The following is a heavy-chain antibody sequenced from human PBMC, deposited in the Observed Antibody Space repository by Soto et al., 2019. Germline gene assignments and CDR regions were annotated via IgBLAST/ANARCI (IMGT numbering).Heavy chain of an antibody. V-gene: IGHV4-59*01. CDR1: GGSISSYY. CDR2: IYYSGST. CDR3: ARAAGLLWFGELFPTNWFDP. J-gene: IGHJ5*02. D-gene: IGHD3-10*01. Sequence: SETLSLTCTVSGGSISSYYWSWIRQPPGKGLEWIGYIYYSGSTNYNPSLKSRVTISVDTSKNQFSLKLSSVTAADTAVYYCARAAGLLWFGELFPTNWFDPWGQGTLVTVSS.